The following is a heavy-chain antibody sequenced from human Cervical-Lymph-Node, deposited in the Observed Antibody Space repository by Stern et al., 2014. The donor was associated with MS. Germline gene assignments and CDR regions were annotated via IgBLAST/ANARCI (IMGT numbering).Heavy chain of an antibody. D-gene: IGHD6-19*01. J-gene: IGHJ5*02. CDR2: IYTSGNT. CDR3: ARESVAADNNWFDP. Sequence: VQLEESGPGLVKPSQTLSLSCTVSGGSITSGTYYWSWIRQPAGKGLEWIGRIYTSGNTVYNPSLTSRLTISVDTSTNQYSLKLASVTAADTAVYYCARESVAADNNWFDPWGQGTLVAVSS. V-gene: IGHV4-61*02. CDR1: GGSITSGTYY.